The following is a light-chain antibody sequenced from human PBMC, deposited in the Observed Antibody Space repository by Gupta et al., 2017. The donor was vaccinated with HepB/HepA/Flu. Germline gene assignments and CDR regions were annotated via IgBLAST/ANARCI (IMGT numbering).Light chain of an antibody. Sequence: QSVPTQSPSLSGTPGQRVTISRSGSSSNVGSKNVNWYQQLPGRAPKLLIYYNDERPSGVPDRFSGSKSDTSASLAISGLQSEDEADYYCAAWDESLNGVVFGGGTKLTVL. CDR3: AAWDESLNGVV. CDR1: SSNVGSKN. V-gene: IGLV1-44*01. J-gene: IGLJ2*01. CDR2: YND.